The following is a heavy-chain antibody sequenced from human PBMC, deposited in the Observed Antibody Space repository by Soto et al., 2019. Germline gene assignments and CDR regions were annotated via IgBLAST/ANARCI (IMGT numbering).Heavy chain of an antibody. CDR3: ARNWNLALVPAAYFDS. CDR1: NFSVLTSIYY. Sequence: SETLSLTCTVSNFSVLTSIYYWAWIRQPPGKGLEWVGTVYYTGTTYYNPSLQSRVTISIDTSKNQFSLNLNSVAAADTAVYYCARNWNLALVPAAYFDSWGQATLVTVSS. CDR2: VYYTGTT. D-gene: IGHD2-2*01. J-gene: IGHJ4*02. V-gene: IGHV4-39*01.